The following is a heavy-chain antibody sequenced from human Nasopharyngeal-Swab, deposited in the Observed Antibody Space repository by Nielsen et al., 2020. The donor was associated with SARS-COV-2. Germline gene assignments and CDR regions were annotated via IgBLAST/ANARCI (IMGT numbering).Heavy chain of an antibody. V-gene: IGHV3-30-3*01. CDR2: ISYDGSNK. CDR1: GFTFSSYA. J-gene: IGHJ3*02. CDR3: ARDPMIWGSYRLHAFDI. Sequence: SLKISCAASGFTFSSYAMHWVRQAPGKGLEWVAVISYDGSNKYYADSVKGRFTISRDNSKNTLYLQMNSLRAEDTAVYYCARDPMIWGSYRLHAFDIWGQGTMVTVSS. D-gene: IGHD3-16*02.